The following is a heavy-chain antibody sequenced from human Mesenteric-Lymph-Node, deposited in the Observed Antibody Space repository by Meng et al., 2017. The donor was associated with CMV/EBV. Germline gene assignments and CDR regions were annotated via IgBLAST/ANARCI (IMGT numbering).Heavy chain of an antibody. V-gene: IGHV3-21*01. D-gene: IGHD4-17*01. CDR3: ARDPTVTTVGYFDY. J-gene: IGHJ4*02. CDR1: GFTFSSYS. Sequence: GESLKISCAASGFTFSSYSMNWVRQAPGKGLEWVSSISSSSSYIYYADSVKGRFTISRDNAKNSLYLQMNSLRAEDTAVYYCARDPTVTTVGYFDYWGQGTLVTVSS. CDR2: ISSSSSYI.